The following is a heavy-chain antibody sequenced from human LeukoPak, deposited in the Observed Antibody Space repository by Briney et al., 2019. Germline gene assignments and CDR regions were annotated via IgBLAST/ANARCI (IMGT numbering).Heavy chain of an antibody. Sequence: GGSLRLSCAASGFTFSSYWMSWVRQAPGKGLEWVANIKQDGSEKYYVDSVKGRFTISRDNAKNSLYLQMNSLRAEDTAVYYCARAVAHYDSSGCYYWGQGTLVTVSS. J-gene: IGHJ4*02. CDR2: IKQDGSEK. V-gene: IGHV3-7*01. CDR1: GFTFSSYW. D-gene: IGHD3-22*01. CDR3: ARAVAHYDSSGCYY.